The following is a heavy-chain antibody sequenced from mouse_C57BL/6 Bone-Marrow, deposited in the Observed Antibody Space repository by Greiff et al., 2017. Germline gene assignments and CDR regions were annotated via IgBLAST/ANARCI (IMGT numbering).Heavy chain of an antibody. D-gene: IGHD1-1*01. CDR1: GYTFTSYG. J-gene: IGHJ3*01. V-gene: IGHV1-81*01. CDR2: IYPRSGNT. CDR3: ARQRYYGPWFAY. Sequence: VQLQQSGAELARPGASVKLSCKASGYTFTSYGISWVKQRTGQGLEWIGEIYPRSGNTYYNEKFKGKATLTADKSSSTAYMELRSLTSEDSAVYFCARQRYYGPWFAYWGQGTLVTVSA.